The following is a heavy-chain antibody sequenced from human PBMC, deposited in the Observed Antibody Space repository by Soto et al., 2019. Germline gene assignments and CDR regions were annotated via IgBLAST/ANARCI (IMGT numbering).Heavy chain of an antibody. V-gene: IGHV3-21*02. CDR2: ISSSRNYI. J-gene: IGHJ4*02. Sequence: EVQLVESGGGLVNPGGSLGLSCAASGFTFSSYSMIWVRQAPGKGLEWVSSISSSRNYIYYADSVKGRFTISRDNAKNSLYLKMSSMRAEDTAVYYCARGASVTGTTIYFDSWGQGTVVTVSS. CDR1: GFTFSSYS. CDR3: ARGASVTGTTIYFDS. D-gene: IGHD1-20*01.